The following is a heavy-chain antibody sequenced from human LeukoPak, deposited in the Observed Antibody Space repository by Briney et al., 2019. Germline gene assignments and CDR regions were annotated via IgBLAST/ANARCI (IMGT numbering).Heavy chain of an antibody. CDR1: GGTFSGYA. CDR3: GGTTHYYYYMDV. CDR2: IIPIFGTA. J-gene: IGHJ6*03. Sequence: GSSVKVSCKASGGTFSGYAISWVRQAPGQGLEWMGRIIPIFGTANYAQKFQGRVTITTDESTSTAYMELSSLRSEDTAVYYCGGTTHYYYYMDVWGKGTTVTVSS. V-gene: IGHV1-69*05. D-gene: IGHD1-7*01.